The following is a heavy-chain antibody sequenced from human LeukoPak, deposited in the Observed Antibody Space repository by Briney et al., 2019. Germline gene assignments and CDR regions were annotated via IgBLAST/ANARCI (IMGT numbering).Heavy chain of an antibody. J-gene: IGHJ4*02. V-gene: IGHV3-30*02. D-gene: IGHD4-17*01. Sequence: PGGSLRLPCAASGFTFDDFGMHWVRQAPGKGLEWVALIRSDGTNKYYVDSVKGRFTISRDNSKNTLYLQMTSLRVEDMAVYYCAKDRDDYGDDCWGQGILVTVST. CDR2: IRSDGTNK. CDR1: GFTFDDFG. CDR3: AKDRDDYGDDC.